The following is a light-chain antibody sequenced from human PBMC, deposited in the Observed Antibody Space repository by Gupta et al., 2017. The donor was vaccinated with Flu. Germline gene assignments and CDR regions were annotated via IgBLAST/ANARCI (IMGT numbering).Light chain of an antibody. V-gene: IGLV5-45*02. CDR3: MIWHSSAWV. J-gene: IGLJ3*02. Sequence: QAVLTQPSSLSASHGASASLPCPLRSGINVGTYRIYWYQQKPGSHPQYCLRYKSDSDKQQGSGVPSRFSGSKDASANAVILLISGIQSEDEADYYCMIWHSSAWVFGGGTKLTVL. CDR1: SGINVGTYR. CDR2: YKSDSDK.